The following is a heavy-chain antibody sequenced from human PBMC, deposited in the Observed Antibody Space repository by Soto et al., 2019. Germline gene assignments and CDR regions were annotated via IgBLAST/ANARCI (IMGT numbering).Heavy chain of an antibody. D-gene: IGHD5-18*01. CDR1: GVTVSSNY. CDR3: ARHGYNYGGGYFAY. V-gene: IGHV3-66*04. J-gene: IGHJ4*02. Sequence: EVQLVESGGGLVQPGGSLRLSCAASGVTVSSNYMSWVRQAPGKGLEWVSVIYSGGSTYYADSVKGRFTISRDNSTNTLYLQVNSRRAEDTAVYYCARHGYNYGGGYFAYWGQGTLVTVSS. CDR2: IYSGGST.